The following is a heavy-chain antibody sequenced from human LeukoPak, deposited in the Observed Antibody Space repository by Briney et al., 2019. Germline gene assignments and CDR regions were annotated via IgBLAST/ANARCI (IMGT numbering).Heavy chain of an antibody. V-gene: IGHV4-39*01. CDR2: IYYSGST. Sequence: SETLSLTCTVSGGSISSSSYYWGWIRQPPGKGLEWIGSIYYSGSTYYNPSLKSRVTISVDTSKNQFSLKLSSVTAADTAVYYWARRIAVAGHFDYWGQGTLVTVSS. J-gene: IGHJ4*02. CDR1: GGSISSSSYY. D-gene: IGHD6-19*01. CDR3: ARRIAVAGHFDY.